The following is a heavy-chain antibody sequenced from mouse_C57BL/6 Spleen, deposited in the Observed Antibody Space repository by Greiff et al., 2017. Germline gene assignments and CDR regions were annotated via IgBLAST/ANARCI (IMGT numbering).Heavy chain of an antibody. CDR2: IDPEDGDT. D-gene: IGHD1-1*01. CDR1: GFNIKDYY. Sequence: EVQLQQSGAELVRPGASVKLSCTASGFNIKDYYMHWVKQRPEQGLEWIGRIDPEDGDTEYAPKFQGKATMTADTSSNTAYLQLSSLTSEDTAVYYCTTFITTGTWFAYWGQGTLVTVSA. CDR3: TTFITTGTWFAY. J-gene: IGHJ3*01. V-gene: IGHV14-1*01.